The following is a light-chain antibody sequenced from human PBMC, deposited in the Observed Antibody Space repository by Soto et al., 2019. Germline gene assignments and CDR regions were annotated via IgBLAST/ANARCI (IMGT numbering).Light chain of an antibody. CDR3: SSLTTSFTYV. V-gene: IGLV2-14*01. Sequence: QSALTQPASVSGSPGQSVAISCTGTSSDVGAYNYVSWYQQHPGKAPKLLLSEVSNRPSGVSDRFSGSKSGNTASLTISGLQAEDEADYYCSSLTTSFTYVFGTGTKLTAL. CDR1: SSDVGAYNY. CDR2: EVS. J-gene: IGLJ1*01.